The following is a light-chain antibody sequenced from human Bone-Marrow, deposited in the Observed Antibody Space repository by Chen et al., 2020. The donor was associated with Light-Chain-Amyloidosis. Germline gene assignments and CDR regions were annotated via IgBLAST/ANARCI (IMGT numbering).Light chain of an antibody. J-gene: IGLJ3*02. Sequence: SYVLTPPSSVSVAPGQTATIACGGNNIGSTSVHWYQQTPGHAPLLVVYDDSDPPSGIPERLSGSNSGNTATLTISRGEAGDEEDYYCQVWDRSSDRPVFGGGTKLTVL. V-gene: IGLV3-21*02. CDR1: NIGSTS. CDR3: QVWDRSSDRPV. CDR2: DDS.